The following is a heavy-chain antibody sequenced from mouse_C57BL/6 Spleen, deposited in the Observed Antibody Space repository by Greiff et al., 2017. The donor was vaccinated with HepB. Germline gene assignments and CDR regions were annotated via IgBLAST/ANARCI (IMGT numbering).Heavy chain of an antibody. V-gene: IGHV14-2*01. D-gene: IGHD1-1*01. CDR3: APVVATDYAMDY. J-gene: IGHJ4*01. CDR2: IDPEDGET. Sequence: VHVKQSGAELVKPGASVKLSCTASGFNIKDYYMHWVKQRTEQGLEWIGRIDPEDGETKYAPKFQGKATIKADTSSNTAYLQLSSLTSEDTAVYYCAPVVATDYAMDYWGQGTSVTVSS. CDR1: GFNIKDYY.